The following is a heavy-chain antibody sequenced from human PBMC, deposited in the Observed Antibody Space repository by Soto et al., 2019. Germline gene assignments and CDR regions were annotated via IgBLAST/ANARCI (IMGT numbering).Heavy chain of an antibody. D-gene: IGHD2-15*01. CDR2: IYHSGST. CDR1: GGSISSGGYS. V-gene: IGHV4-30-2*01. Sequence: KTSETLSLTCAVSGGSISSGGYSWSWIRQPPGRGLEWIGYIYHSGSTYYNPSLKSRVTISVDRSKNQFSLKLSSVTAADTAVYYCDRVGGYSALDYWGQGTLVTVSS. CDR3: DRVGGYSALDY. J-gene: IGHJ4*02.